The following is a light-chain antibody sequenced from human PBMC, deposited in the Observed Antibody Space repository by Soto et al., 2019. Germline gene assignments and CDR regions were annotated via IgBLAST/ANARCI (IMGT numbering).Light chain of an antibody. CDR1: SSDVGGYDY. Sequence: QSVLAQPASVSGSPGQSITISCTGTSSDVGGYDYVSWYQQLPDKAPKLMLYEVSNRPSGVSSRFSGSKSGKTASLTISGLQAEDEDDYYCSSFTSSDTLVFGNGTRSPS. CDR3: SSFTSSDTLV. V-gene: IGLV2-14*01. CDR2: EVS. J-gene: IGLJ1*01.